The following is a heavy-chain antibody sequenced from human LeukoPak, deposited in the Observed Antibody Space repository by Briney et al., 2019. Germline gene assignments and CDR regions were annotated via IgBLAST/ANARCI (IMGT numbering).Heavy chain of an antibody. CDR2: IYYSGAT. V-gene: IGHV4-39*01. D-gene: IGHD6-19*01. Sequence: PSETLSLTCAVSGGSINDNNYYWGWIHQPPGKGREWIASIYYSGATYENPSLKSLVSLSLDTSKNQFSLSLRSLTAADTAVYSCARRPIIAVAGPYYMDVWGKGTTVVVSS. J-gene: IGHJ6*03. CDR1: GGSINDNNYY. CDR3: ARRPIIAVAGPYYMDV.